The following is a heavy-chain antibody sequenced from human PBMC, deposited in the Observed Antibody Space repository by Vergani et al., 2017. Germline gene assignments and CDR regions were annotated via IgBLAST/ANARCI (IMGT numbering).Heavy chain of an antibody. CDR3: AREQWLVSHDAFDI. Sequence: EVQLVESGGGLVQPGGSLRLSCAASGFTFSSYEMNWVRQAPGKGLEWVSYISSSGSTIYYADSVKGRFTISRDNAKNSLYLQMSSLRAEDTAVYYCAREQWLVSHDAFDIWGQGTMVTVSS. J-gene: IGHJ3*02. CDR1: GFTFSSYE. D-gene: IGHD6-19*01. CDR2: ISSSGSTI. V-gene: IGHV3-48*03.